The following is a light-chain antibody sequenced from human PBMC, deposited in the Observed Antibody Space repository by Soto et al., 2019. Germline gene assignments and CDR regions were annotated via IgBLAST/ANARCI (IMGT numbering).Light chain of an antibody. V-gene: IGKV3-20*01. CDR1: QSVSSTY. Sequence: EMVLTQSPGTLSLSPGERATLSCRASQSVSSTYLAWYQQKPGQAPRLLIYGASSRATGIPDRFSGSGSGTDLTLTISSLEPEDFAVYYCQHYGSSPTWTFGQGTKVEIK. CDR2: GAS. CDR3: QHYGSSPTWT. J-gene: IGKJ1*01.